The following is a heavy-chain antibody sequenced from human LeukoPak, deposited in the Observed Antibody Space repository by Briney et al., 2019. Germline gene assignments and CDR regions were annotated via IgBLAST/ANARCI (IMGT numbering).Heavy chain of an antibody. V-gene: IGHV1-69*04. J-gene: IGHJ4*02. D-gene: IGHD1-1*01. CDR1: GGTFSSYA. CDR2: IIPILGIA. Sequence: ASVKVSCKASGGTFSSYAISWVRQAPGQGLEWMGRIIPILGIANYAQKFQGRVTITADKSTSTAYMELSSLRSEDAAVYYCARRSSLTNEAYYFDYWGQGTLVTVSS. CDR3: ARRSSLTNEAYYFDY.